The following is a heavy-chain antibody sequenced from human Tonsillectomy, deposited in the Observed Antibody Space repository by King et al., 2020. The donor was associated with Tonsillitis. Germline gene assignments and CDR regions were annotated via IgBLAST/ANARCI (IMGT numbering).Heavy chain of an antibody. D-gene: IGHD1-26*01. Sequence: VQLVESGGGVVQPGKSLRLSCAASGFIFSSYGMHWVRQAPGKGLEWVAVIPNDINTEYYADSVKGRFTISRDNSKNTLYLQMNSLRVEDTAIYYCAKAAGCYFLPFAPWGQGTLVTVSS. CDR3: AKAAGCYFLPFAP. CDR2: IPNDINTE. CDR1: GFIFSSYG. V-gene: IGHV3-30*18. J-gene: IGHJ5*02.